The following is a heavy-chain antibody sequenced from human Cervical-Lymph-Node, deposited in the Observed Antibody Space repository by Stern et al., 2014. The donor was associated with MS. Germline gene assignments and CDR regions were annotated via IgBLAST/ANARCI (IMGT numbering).Heavy chain of an antibody. D-gene: IGHD1-20*01. CDR2: SLSLVGTP. Sequence: EQLVEAGTEVRKPWSSAKGSCKASGGTFTNQAIRWVRQAPGQWLEWMGESLSLVGTPHIDRKFQGRVKISADDSSNTAYMERSSLRSEDTAVYYCTRATRITGTTRWFDRWGQGTLVSVSS. CDR3: TRATRITGTTRWFDR. V-gene: IGHV1-69*01. J-gene: IGHJ5*02. CDR1: GGTFTNQA.